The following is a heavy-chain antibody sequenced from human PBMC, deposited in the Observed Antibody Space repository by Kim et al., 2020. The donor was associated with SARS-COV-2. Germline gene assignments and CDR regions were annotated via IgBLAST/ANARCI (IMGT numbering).Heavy chain of an antibody. CDR1: GYTFTRYW. J-gene: IGHJ3*02. Sequence: GESLKISCKGSGYTFTRYWIGWVRQMPGKGLEWMGIIYPGDSDTRYSPSFQGQVTISVDKSISTAYPQWSSLKASDTAMYYCARQGYYGSGTIDGSDIWGQGTMVTVSS. D-gene: IGHD3-10*01. V-gene: IGHV5-51*01. CDR3: ARQGYYGSGTIDGSDI. CDR2: IYPGDSDT.